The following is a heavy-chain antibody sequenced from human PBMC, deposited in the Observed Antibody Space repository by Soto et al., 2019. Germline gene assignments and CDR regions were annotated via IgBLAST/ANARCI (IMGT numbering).Heavy chain of an antibody. D-gene: IGHD3-3*01. CDR2: ISGSGDNT. CDR1: GFTFISYA. J-gene: IGHJ6*03. V-gene: IGHV3-23*01. Sequence: EVQLLESGGGLVQPGGSLRISCAASGFTFISYALNWVRQAPGKGLEWVSVISGSGDNTYYADSVKGRFTISRDNSKNTLYLQMNSLRAEDTAVYYCAKDLGTDDFWSAYYTYYYMDVWGKGTTVTVSS. CDR3: AKDLGTDDFWSAYYTYYYMDV.